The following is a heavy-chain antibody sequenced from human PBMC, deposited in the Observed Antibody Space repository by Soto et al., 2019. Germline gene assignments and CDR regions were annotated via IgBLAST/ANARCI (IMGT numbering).Heavy chain of an antibody. J-gene: IGHJ6*02. CDR3: ARDSSSSWARYYYYYYGMDV. CDR2: INTNTGNP. D-gene: IGHD6-13*01. CDR1: GYTYTCYA. V-gene: IGHV7-4-1*01. Sequence: AKLSWKASGYTYTCYARNWLRQETEQGLEWMGWINTNTGNPTYAQGFTGRFVFSLDTSVSTAYLQICSLKAEDTAVYYCARDSSSSWARYYYYYYGMDVWGQGTTVTVSS.